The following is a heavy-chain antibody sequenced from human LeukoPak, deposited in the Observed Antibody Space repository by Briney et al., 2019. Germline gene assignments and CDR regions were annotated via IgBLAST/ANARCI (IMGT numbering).Heavy chain of an antibody. Sequence: GESLKISCEGSGHSFSGHWSAWLRRMPGKGLEWMGFIVVGDSDTRYSAAFVGQITFSADNSAHTAHLQWTSLKASDTATYFCARMPPGGYSRPNWYFDLWGRGTLVTVSS. CDR3: ARMPPGGYSRPNWYFDL. D-gene: IGHD2-2*03. J-gene: IGHJ2*01. CDR1: GHSFSGHW. V-gene: IGHV5-51*01. CDR2: IVVGDSDT.